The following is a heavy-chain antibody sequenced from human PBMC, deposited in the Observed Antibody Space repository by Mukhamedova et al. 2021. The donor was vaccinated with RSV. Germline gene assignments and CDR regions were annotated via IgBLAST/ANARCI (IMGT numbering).Heavy chain of an antibody. V-gene: IGHV4-4*02. J-gene: IGHJ6*02. Sequence: LKSRVTISLDKSKNQFSLKLTSVTAADTAVYYCAKLWFGFGMDVWGLGTTVTVSS. CDR3: AKLWFGFGMDV. D-gene: IGHD3-10*01.